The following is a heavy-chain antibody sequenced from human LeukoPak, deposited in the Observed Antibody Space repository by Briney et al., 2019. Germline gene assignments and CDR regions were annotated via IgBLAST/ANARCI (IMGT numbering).Heavy chain of an antibody. J-gene: IGHJ4*02. Sequence: GGSLRLSCAATGFTFSDYYMSWIRQAPGKGLEWVSYISSSGSTIYYADSVKGRFTISRDNAKNSLYLQMNSLRAEDTAVYYCARVKWSGSHDYWGQGTLVTASS. CDR2: ISSSGSTI. CDR1: GFTFSDYY. CDR3: ARVKWSGSHDY. V-gene: IGHV3-11*04. D-gene: IGHD1-26*01.